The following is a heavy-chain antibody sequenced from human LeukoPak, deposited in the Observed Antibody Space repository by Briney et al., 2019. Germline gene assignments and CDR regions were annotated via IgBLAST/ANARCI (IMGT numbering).Heavy chain of an antibody. Sequence: GGSLRLSCAASGFTFSSYWMSWVRQAPGKGLEWVANIKQDGSEKYYVDSVKGRFTISRDNAKNSLYLQMNRLRAEDTAVYYCARAKGLADWNFDYWGQGTLVTVSS. CDR1: GFTFSSYW. J-gene: IGHJ4*02. V-gene: IGHV3-7*01. CDR3: ARAKGLADWNFDY. CDR2: IKQDGSEK. D-gene: IGHD2-21*01.